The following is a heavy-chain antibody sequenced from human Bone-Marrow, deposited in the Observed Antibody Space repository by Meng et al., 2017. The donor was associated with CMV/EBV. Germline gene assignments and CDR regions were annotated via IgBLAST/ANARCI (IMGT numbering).Heavy chain of an antibody. V-gene: IGHV1-2*02. D-gene: IGHD3-16*02. CDR1: GYTFTGYY. J-gene: IGHJ6*02. CDR2: INPNSGGT. CDR3: ARARMITFGGVIVTPMDV. Sequence: ASVKVSCKASGYTFTGYYMLWVRQAPGQGLEWMGWINPNSGGTNYAQKFQGRVTMTRDTSISTAYMELSRLRSDDTSVYYCARARMITFGGVIVTPMDVWGQGTTVTVSS.